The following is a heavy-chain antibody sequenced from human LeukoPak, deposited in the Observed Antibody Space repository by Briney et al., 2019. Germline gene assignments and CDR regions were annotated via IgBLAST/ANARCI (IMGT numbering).Heavy chain of an antibody. CDR3: ASHSGGYAY. CDR2: VYYSGGT. Sequence: TSETLSLTCAVSGGSISSGAYSWSRIRQPPRKGLEWIGYVYYSGGTYYNPSLKSRVTISVDTSKNQFSLKLSSVTAADTAVYYCASHSGGYAYWGQGTLVTVSS. V-gene: IGHV4-30-4*07. CDR1: GGSISSGAYS. D-gene: IGHD5-12*01. J-gene: IGHJ4*02.